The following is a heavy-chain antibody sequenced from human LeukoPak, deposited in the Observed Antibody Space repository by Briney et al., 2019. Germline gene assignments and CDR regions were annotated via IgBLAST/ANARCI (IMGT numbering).Heavy chain of an antibody. J-gene: IGHJ4*02. V-gene: IGHV3-23*01. CDR2: ISGNGGST. D-gene: IGHD6-13*01. CDR1: GFTFTSYS. Sequence: GGSLRLSCAASGFTFTSYSMNWVRQAPGKGLEWVAAISGNGGSTYYADYVKGRFTISRDNSKNTLYLQMNSLRAEDTAVYYCARAERPGIAAAVNNWGQGTLVTVSS. CDR3: ARAERPGIAAAVNN.